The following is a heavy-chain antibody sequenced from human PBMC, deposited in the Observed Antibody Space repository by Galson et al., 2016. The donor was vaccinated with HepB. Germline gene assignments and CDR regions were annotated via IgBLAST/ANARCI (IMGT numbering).Heavy chain of an antibody. CDR2: INPADSDT. CDR3: ARSHGGP. D-gene: IGHD5-24*01. V-gene: IGHV5-51*03. CDR1: GYSFTSYW. Sequence: SGAEVNKPGESLKISCKGSGYSFTSYWIAWVRQMPGRGLEWMRFINPADSDTRYSPSFLGQVIISVDKSISTAYLQWSSLRASDTAMYYCARSHGGPWGQGTLVTVSS. J-gene: IGHJ4*02.